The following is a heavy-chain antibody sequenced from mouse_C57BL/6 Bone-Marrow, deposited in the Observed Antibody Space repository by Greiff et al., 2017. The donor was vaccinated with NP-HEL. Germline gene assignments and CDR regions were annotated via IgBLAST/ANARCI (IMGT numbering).Heavy chain of an antibody. CDR2: IYPGDGDT. Sequence: QVQLQQSGPELVKPGASVKISCKASGYAFSSSWMNWVKQRPGKGLEWIGRIYPGDGDTNYNGKFKGKATLTADKSSSTAYMQLSSLTSEESAVYFCARSTTRGYYSDSWGQGTTLT. CDR1: GYAFSSSW. V-gene: IGHV1-82*01. D-gene: IGHD1-1*01. CDR3: ARSTTRGYYSDS. J-gene: IGHJ2*01.